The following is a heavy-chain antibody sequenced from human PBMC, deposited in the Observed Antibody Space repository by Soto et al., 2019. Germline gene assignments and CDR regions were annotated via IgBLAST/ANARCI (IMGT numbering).Heavy chain of an antibody. V-gene: IGHV3-30-3*01. J-gene: IGHJ4*01. CDR1: GFMFSAYA. CDR3: ARDPSPYTSGWYGIDF. CDR2: MSYDGTNT. Sequence: VPLVESGGGVVQPGASLRLSCTASGFMFSAYAMLWVRQAPGKGLEWVAAMSYDGTNTYYADSLKGRFTISRDNSKNTLFLQMSSLTADDSAVYYCARDPSPYTSGWYGIDFWGLGTLVTVSS. D-gene: IGHD6-19*01.